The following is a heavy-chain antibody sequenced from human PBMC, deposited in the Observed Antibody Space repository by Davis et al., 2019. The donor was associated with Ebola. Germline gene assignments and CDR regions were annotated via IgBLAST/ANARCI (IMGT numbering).Heavy chain of an antibody. CDR3: AADLSYGELVYYYYYGMDV. J-gene: IGHJ6*04. D-gene: IGHD3-10*01. V-gene: IGHV1-58*01. CDR1: GFTFTSSA. CDR2: IVVGSGNT. Sequence: SVTVSCKASGFTFTSSAVQWVRQARGQRLEWIGWIVVGSGNTNYAQKFQERVTITRDMSTSTAYMELSSLRSEDTAVYYCAADLSYGELVYYYYYGMDVWGKGTTVTVSS.